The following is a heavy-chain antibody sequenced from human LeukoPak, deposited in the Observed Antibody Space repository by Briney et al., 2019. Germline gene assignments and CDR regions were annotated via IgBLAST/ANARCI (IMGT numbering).Heavy chain of an antibody. D-gene: IGHD5-18*01. J-gene: IGHJ6*02. CDR3: ASGYSYAVYYYYGMDV. Sequence: PGGSLRLSRAASGFTFSSYSMNWVRQAPGKGLEWVSYISSSSSTIYYADSVKGRFTISRDNAKNSLYLQMNSLRAEDTAVYYCASGYSYAVYYYYGMDVWGQGTTVTVSS. CDR1: GFTFSSYS. V-gene: IGHV3-48*04. CDR2: ISSSSSTI.